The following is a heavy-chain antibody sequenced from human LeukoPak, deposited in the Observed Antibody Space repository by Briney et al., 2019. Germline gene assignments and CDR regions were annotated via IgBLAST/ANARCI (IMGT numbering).Heavy chain of an antibody. CDR3: AAGGHSGYDSYYFDY. D-gene: IGHD5-12*01. CDR2: IIPIFGTA. V-gene: IGHV1-69*05. CDR1: GGTFSSYA. J-gene: IGHJ4*02. Sequence: GASVKVSCKASGGTFSSYAISWVRQAPGQGLEWMGRIIPIFGTANYAQKFQGRVTITTDESTSTAYMELSSLRSEDTAVYYCAAGGHSGYDSYYFDYWGQETLVTVSS.